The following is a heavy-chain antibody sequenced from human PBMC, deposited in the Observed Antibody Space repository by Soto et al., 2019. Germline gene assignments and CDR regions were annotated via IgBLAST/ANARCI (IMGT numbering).Heavy chain of an antibody. CDR2: IYYSGST. CDR1: GGSISSGGYY. J-gene: IGHJ6*03. CDR3: ARDVIVATWTNFYGDYVGDYYYYMDV. D-gene: IGHD4-17*01. Sequence: SETLSLTCTVSGGSISSGGYYWSWIRQHPGKGLEWIGYIYYSGSTYYNPSLKSRVTISVDTSKNQFSLKLSSVTAADTAVYYCARDVIVATWTNFYGDYVGDYYYYMDVWGKGTTVTVSS. V-gene: IGHV4-31*03.